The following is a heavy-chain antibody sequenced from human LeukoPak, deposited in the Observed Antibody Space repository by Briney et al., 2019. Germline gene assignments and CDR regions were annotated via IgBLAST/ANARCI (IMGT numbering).Heavy chain of an antibody. J-gene: IGHJ4*02. Sequence: GGSLRLSCAASGFTFDDYTMHWVRQAPGKGLEWVSLISWDGGSTYYADSVKGRFTISRDNSKNSLYLQINSLRTEDTALYYCAKEGPGIAVAGLDYWGQGTLVTVSS. CDR2: ISWDGGST. D-gene: IGHD6-19*01. CDR3: AKEGPGIAVAGLDY. V-gene: IGHV3-43*01. CDR1: GFTFDDYT.